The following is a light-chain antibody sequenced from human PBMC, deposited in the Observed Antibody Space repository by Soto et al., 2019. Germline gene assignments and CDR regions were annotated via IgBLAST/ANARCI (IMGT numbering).Light chain of an antibody. CDR3: CSLTTSHTYV. Sequence: QSALTQPRSVSGSPGQSVTISCTGTSSDVGRYDYVSWYQQYPGEAPKLIIYDVTERPSGVPDRFSGSKSGNTASLTISALRAEDEADYYCCSLTTSHTYVFGSGTKVTVL. J-gene: IGLJ1*01. V-gene: IGLV2-11*01. CDR1: SSDVGRYDY. CDR2: DVT.